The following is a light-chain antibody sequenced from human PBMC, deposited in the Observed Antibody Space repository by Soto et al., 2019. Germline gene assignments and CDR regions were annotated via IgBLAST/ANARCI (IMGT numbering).Light chain of an antibody. CDR1: QTVSSH. CDR3: QHYNNWPYT. Sequence: GRTQYPATLSVSPGERTTLSCRGSQTVSSHLAWYQQKPGQAPRLLIYGASTRATDVPARFSGSGSGTEFNLTISSLQSEDFAVYYCQHYNNWPYTFGQGTKLEIK. V-gene: IGKV3-15*01. CDR2: GAS. J-gene: IGKJ2*01.